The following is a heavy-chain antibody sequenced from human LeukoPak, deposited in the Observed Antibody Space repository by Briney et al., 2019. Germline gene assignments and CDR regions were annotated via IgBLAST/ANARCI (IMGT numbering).Heavy chain of an antibody. V-gene: IGHV5-51*01. CDR2: IYPGDSDT. CDR3: ARQGPTYYYDSSGYYLPGY. Sequence: GASLQISCKGSGSSFTSYWIGWVRQLPGKGLEWMGIIYPGDSDTRYSPSFQGQVTISADKSISTAYLQWSSLKASDTAMYYCARQGPTYYYDSSGYYLPGYWGQGTLVTVSS. D-gene: IGHD3-22*01. J-gene: IGHJ4*02. CDR1: GSSFTSYW.